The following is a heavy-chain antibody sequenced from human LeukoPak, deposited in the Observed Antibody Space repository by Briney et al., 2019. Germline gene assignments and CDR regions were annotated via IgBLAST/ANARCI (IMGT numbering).Heavy chain of an antibody. D-gene: IGHD1-26*01. CDR3: ARDYSG. Sequence: GGSLRLSCAASGFTFSDYYMSWIRQVPGKGLEWLANTKQDGTEKNYLNSVKGRFTISRDNAKNSLYLQMNSLRAEDTAVYYCARDYSGWGQGTLVTVSS. CDR1: GFTFSDYY. CDR2: TKQDGTEK. V-gene: IGHV3-7*01. J-gene: IGHJ4*02.